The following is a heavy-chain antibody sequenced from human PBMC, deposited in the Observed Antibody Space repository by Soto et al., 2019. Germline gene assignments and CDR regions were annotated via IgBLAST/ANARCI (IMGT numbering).Heavy chain of an antibody. CDR2: ISWDGGST. D-gene: IGHD3-3*01. CDR1: GFTFGGYT. V-gene: IGHV3-43*01. J-gene: IGHJ4*02. Sequence: GGSLRLSCAASGFTFGGYTMHWVRQAPGKGLEWVSLISWDGGSTYYADSVKGRFTISRDNSKNSLYLQMNSLRTEDTALYYCAKDIGDYYFDYWGQGTLVTVSS. CDR3: AKDIGDYYFDY.